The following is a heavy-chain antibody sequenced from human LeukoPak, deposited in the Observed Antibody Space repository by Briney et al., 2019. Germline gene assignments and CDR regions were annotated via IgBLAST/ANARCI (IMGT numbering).Heavy chain of an antibody. J-gene: IGHJ6*03. V-gene: IGHV4-61*02. CDR1: GGSISSGSYY. CDR2: IYTSGST. CDR3: VRDGLYDYGGIGDYYYYYMDV. D-gene: IGHD4-23*01. Sequence: TSQTLSLTCTVSGGSISSGSYYWSWIRQPAGKGLEWIGRIYTSGSTNYNPSLKSRVTISVDTSKNQFSLKLSSVTAADTAVYYCVRDGLYDYGGIGDYYYYYMDVWGKGTTVTVSS.